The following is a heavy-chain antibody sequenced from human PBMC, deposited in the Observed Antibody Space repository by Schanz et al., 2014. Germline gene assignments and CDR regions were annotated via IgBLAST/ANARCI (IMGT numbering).Heavy chain of an antibody. CDR1: GYTFVGYY. CDR3: ARDRDQWDGNYLDY. D-gene: IGHD1-26*01. V-gene: IGHV1-2*02. Sequence: QVQLVQSGPEVKKPGASVRVSCQASGYTFVGYYIHWLRQAPGQGLEWMGWINPDSGDTNYVQNFQGRVTMTTDTSTSTVYMELRSLTSDDSAVYYCARDRDQWDGNYLDYWGQGTLVTVSS. J-gene: IGHJ4*02. CDR2: INPDSGDT.